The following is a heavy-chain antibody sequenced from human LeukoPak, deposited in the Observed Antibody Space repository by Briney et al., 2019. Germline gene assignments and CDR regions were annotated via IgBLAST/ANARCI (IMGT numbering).Heavy chain of an antibody. CDR1: GFIFSSYS. V-gene: IGHV3-48*01. CDR2: ISATSSAV. CDR3: ARPDRGSFDY. Sequence: GGSLRLSCTASGFIFSSYSMNWLRQAPGKGLEWVSYISATSSAVYYTDSVKGRFTISRDNSKNTLYLQMNSLRAEDTAVYYCARPDRGSFDYWGQGTLVTVSS. D-gene: IGHD3-10*01. J-gene: IGHJ4*02.